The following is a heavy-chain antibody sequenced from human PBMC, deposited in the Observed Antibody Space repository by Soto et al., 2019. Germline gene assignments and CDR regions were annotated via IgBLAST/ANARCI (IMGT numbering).Heavy chain of an antibody. V-gene: IGHV4-31*03. Sequence: QVQLQESGPGLVKPSQTLSLTCTVSGGSISSGGYYWSWIRQHPGKGLEWIGYIYYSGSTYYNPCVASRVTPPVDTSTSQFSLKLSSVTAADTAVYYCARVPGYGEINWFDPWGQGTLVTVSS. J-gene: IGHJ5*02. CDR3: ARVPGYGEINWFDP. D-gene: IGHD4-17*01. CDR2: IYYSGST. CDR1: GGSISSGGYY.